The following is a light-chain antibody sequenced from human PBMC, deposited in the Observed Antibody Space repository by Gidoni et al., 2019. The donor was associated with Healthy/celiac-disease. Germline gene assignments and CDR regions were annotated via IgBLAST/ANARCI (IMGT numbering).Light chain of an antibody. J-gene: IGLJ1*01. Sequence: QRVTIPCSGSSSNIGSNTVNWYQQLPGTAPKLLIYSNNQQPSGVPDRFSGSKSGTSASLAISGLQSEDEADYYCAAWDDSLNGYYVFGTGTKVTVL. CDR1: SSNIGSNT. V-gene: IGLV1-44*01. CDR2: SNN. CDR3: AAWDDSLNGYYV.